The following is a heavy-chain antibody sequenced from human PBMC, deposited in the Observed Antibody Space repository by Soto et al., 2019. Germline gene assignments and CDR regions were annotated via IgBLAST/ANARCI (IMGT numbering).Heavy chain of an antibody. CDR2: IYYSGST. Sequence: QLQLQESGPGLVKPSETLSLTCTVSGGSISSSSYYWGWIRQPPGKGLEWIGSIYYSGSTYYNPSLKSRVTISLDTSKNPFSLKLSSVTAADTAVYYCARHYYYDSSGYYYADYYYYGMDVWGQGTTVTVS. V-gene: IGHV4-39*01. D-gene: IGHD3-22*01. CDR3: ARHYYYDSSGYYYADYYYYGMDV. J-gene: IGHJ6*02. CDR1: GGSISSSSYY.